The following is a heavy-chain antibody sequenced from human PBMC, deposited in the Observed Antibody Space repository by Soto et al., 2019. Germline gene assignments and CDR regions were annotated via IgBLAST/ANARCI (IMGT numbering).Heavy chain of an antibody. CDR3: ARQRGCDY. D-gene: IGHD1-1*01. CDR2: IKQDGSEK. CDR1: GFTFSGYS. Sequence: GGSLRLSCAASGFTFSGYSMSWVRQAPGKGLEWVANIKQDGSEKYYVASVKGRFTITRDNAKNSVYLQMNSLRADDTAVYYCARQRGCDYWGQGTLVTVSS. V-gene: IGHV3-7*01. J-gene: IGHJ4*02.